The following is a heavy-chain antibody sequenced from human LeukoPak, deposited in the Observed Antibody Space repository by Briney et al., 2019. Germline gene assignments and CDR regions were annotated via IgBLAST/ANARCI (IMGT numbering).Heavy chain of an antibody. CDR3: ASRYSSSWDNWFDP. CDR2: IYYTGTT. Sequence: SETLSLTCTVSGGSMNINNYYWAWIRQSPGKGLEWLGSIYYTGTTYYNPSLDHRVTISVDTSKNQFSLRLSFVTAADTAVYYCASRYSSSWDNWFDPWGQGTLVTVSS. D-gene: IGHD6-13*01. V-gene: IGHV4-39*07. J-gene: IGHJ5*02. CDR1: GGSMNINNYY.